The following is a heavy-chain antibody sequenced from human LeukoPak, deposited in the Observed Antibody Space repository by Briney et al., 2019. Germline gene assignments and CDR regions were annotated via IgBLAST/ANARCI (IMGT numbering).Heavy chain of an antibody. D-gene: IGHD3-22*01. CDR1: GGSISNYY. CDR2: IYYSGTT. J-gene: IGHJ4*02. V-gene: IGHV4-59*01. CDR3: ARDGVNYYDISGYDI. Sequence: SETLSLTCTVSGGSISNYYWNWIRQPPGKGLEWIGYIYYSGTTNYNPSLKSRVSMSVDTSKNQFSLKLSSVTAADTAVYYCARDGVNYYDISGYDIWGRGTLVTVSS.